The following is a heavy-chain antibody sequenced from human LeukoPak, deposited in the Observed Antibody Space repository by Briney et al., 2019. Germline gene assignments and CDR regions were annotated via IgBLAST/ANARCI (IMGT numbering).Heavy chain of an antibody. D-gene: IGHD1-26*01. CDR2: IKSKTDGGTT. J-gene: IGHJ4*02. CDR3: NIDLTGKWELWGY. V-gene: IGHV3-15*01. Sequence: GGSLRLACAASGFTVSNAGMSWVRQAPGKGLEWVGRIKSKTDGGTTDYAAPVKGRFTISRDDSKNTVYLQMNSLKTEDTAVYYCNIDLTGKWELWGYWGQGTLVTVSS. CDR1: GFTVSNAG.